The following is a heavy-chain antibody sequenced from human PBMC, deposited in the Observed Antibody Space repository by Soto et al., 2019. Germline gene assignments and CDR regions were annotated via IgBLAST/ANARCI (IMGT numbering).Heavy chain of an antibody. CDR2: ISYDGSNK. CDR3: AKLVVVVAANDAFDI. V-gene: IGHV3-30*18. J-gene: IGHJ3*02. CDR1: GFTFSSYG. D-gene: IGHD2-15*01. Sequence: VQLVESGGGLVQPGGSLRLSCAASGFTFSSYGMHWVRQAPGKGLEWVAVISYDGSNKYYADSVKGRFTISRDNSKNTLYLQMNSLRAEDTAVYYCAKLVVVVAANDAFDIWGQGTMVTVSS.